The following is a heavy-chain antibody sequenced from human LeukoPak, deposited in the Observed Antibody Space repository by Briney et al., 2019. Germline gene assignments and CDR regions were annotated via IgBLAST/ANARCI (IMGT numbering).Heavy chain of an antibody. CDR1: GYTFTDFY. V-gene: IGHV1-2*02. J-gene: IGHJ4*02. CDR2: INPNSGGT. CDR3: AREDYGGNLFDY. D-gene: IGHD4-23*01. Sequence: ASVKVSCKASGYTFTDFYIHWVRQAPGQGLEWMGWINPNSGGTNYAQKFQGRVTMTRDTSLSTAYMELSSLRSEDTAVYYCAREDYGGNLFDYWGQGTLVTVSS.